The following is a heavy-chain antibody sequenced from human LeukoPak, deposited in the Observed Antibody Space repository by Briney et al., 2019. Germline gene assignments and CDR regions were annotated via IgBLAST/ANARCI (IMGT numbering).Heavy chain of an antibody. CDR2: INPNSGDT. J-gene: IGHJ4*02. CDR1: GYTLTDYY. D-gene: IGHD1/OR15-1a*01. Sequence: ASVKVSCKASGYTLTDYYIHWVRQAPGPGLEWMGWINPNSGDTTYAQKFQGRVTMTRDTSISSAYMDLSGLNSDDTAVYFCAREEQYNNFFDYWGPGTLVTVSS. CDR3: AREEQYNNFFDY. V-gene: IGHV1-2*02.